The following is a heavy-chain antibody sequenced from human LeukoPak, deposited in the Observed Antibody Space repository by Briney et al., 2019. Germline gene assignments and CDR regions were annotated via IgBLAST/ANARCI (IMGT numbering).Heavy chain of an antibody. Sequence: GGSLRLSCAASGFTFSSYSMNWVRQAPGKGLEWVSYISSSSTIYYADSVKGRFTISRDNAKNSLYLQMNSLRAEDTAVYYCVRDNPRCCGVVPANIDDYWGQGTLVTVSS. V-gene: IGHV3-48*01. D-gene: IGHD2-15*01. CDR1: GFTFSSYS. J-gene: IGHJ4*02. CDR3: VRDNPRCCGVVPANIDDY. CDR2: ISSSSTI.